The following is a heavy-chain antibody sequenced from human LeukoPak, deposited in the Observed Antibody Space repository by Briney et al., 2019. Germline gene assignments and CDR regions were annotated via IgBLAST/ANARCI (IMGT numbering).Heavy chain of an antibody. V-gene: IGHV4-34*01. D-gene: IGHD3-3*01. J-gene: IGHJ5*02. Sequence: PSETLSLTCAVYGGSFSGYYWSWIRQPPGKGLEWIGEVKYTGRTNYNPSLKSRVTISVDKSNNQFSLMLTSVTAADTAVYYCARGHLQFDFWSASRDNWFDPWGQGTLVTVSS. CDR2: VKYTGRT. CDR3: ARGHLQFDFWSASRDNWFDP. CDR1: GGSFSGYY.